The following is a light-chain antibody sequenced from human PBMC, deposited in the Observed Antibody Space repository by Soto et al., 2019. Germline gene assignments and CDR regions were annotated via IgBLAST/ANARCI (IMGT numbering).Light chain of an antibody. CDR2: LGP. J-gene: IGKJ2*01. V-gene: IGKV2-28*01. CDR3: AEGLQAPFT. Sequence: DIVMTQSPLSLPVTPGEPASISCKSSQSLLHSDGYTYLDWYLQKPGQSPQLLIYLGPNRASGVPATCSGSGSCTDFTLKISRVEAEDVGVYCCAEGLQAPFTYGQGAKLEIK. CDR1: QSLLHSDGYTY.